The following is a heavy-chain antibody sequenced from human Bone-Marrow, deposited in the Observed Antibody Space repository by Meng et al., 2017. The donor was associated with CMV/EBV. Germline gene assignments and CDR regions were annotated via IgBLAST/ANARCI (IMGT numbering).Heavy chain of an antibody. CDR2: INPNSGGT. CDR3: ARGLYSSSSEMGY. J-gene: IGHJ4*02. CDR1: GYTFTGYY. D-gene: IGHD6-6*01. V-gene: IGHV1-2*02. Sequence: ASVKVSCKASGYTFTGYYMHWVRQAPGQGLEWMGWINPNSGGTNYAQKFQGRVTMTRDTSISTAYMELSRLRSDDTAVYYCARGLYSSSSEMGYWGQGTLVTVSS.